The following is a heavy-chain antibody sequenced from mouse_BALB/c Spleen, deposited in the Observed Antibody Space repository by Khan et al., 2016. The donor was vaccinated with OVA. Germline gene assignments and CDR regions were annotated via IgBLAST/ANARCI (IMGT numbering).Heavy chain of an antibody. CDR3: ARRDYYGSSSFAY. CDR1: GYTFTSYV. J-gene: IGHJ3*01. Sequence: EVQLQQSGPELVKPGASVKMSCKASGYTFTSYVMHWVKQKPGQGLEWIGYINPYNDGTKYNEKFKGKATLTSDKSSSTAYMELRRLTSEDSAVYYCARRDYYGSSSFAYWGQGTLVTVSA. CDR2: INPYNDGT. D-gene: IGHD1-1*01. V-gene: IGHV1S136*01.